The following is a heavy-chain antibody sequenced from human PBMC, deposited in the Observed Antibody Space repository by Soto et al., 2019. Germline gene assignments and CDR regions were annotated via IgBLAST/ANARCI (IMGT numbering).Heavy chain of an antibody. CDR3: AKDAIAAAGASVFGWYFDL. J-gene: IGHJ2*01. V-gene: IGHV3-30*18. CDR1: GFTFSSYG. CDR2: ISYDGSNK. Sequence: QVQLVESGGGVVQPGRSLRLSCAASGFTFSSYGMHWVRQAPGKGLEWVAVISYDGSNKYYADSVKGRFTISRDNSKNTLYRQINSLRAEDTAVYYCAKDAIAAAGASVFGWYFDLWGRGTLVTVSS. D-gene: IGHD6-13*01.